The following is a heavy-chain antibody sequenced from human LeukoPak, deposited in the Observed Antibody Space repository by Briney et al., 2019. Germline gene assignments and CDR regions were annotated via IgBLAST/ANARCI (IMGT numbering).Heavy chain of an antibody. D-gene: IGHD2-2*01. CDR3: AREVEYCSSTSCYYGMDV. V-gene: IGHV3-11*06. CDR2: ISSSSSYT. Sequence: GGSLRLSCAASGSTFSDYYMSWIRQAPGKGLEWVSYISSSSSYTNYADSVKGRFTISRDNAKNSLYLQMNSLRAEDTAVYYCAREVEYCSSTSCYYGMDVWGQGTTVTVSS. CDR1: GSTFSDYY. J-gene: IGHJ6*02.